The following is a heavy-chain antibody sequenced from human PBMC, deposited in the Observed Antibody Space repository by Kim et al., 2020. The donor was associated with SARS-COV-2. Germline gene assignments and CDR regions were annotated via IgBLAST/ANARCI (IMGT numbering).Heavy chain of an antibody. V-gene: IGHV3-48*02. J-gene: IGHJ4*02. CDR2: ITSGTVTM. CDR1: GFTFSTYG. CDR3: ATAGSRDFSAWFSD. Sequence: GGSLRLSCAASGFTFSTYGMSWVRQAPGKGLEWVSHITSGTVTMYYADSVKGRFTISRDNAQNSLYLQMNSLRDEDTAVYYCATAGSRDFSAWFSDWGQGTLVTVSS. D-gene: IGHD6-19*01.